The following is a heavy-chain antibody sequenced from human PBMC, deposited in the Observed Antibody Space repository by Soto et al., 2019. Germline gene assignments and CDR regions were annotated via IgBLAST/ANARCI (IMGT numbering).Heavy chain of an antibody. CDR2: IVVGSGNT. D-gene: IGHD3-22*01. Sequence: ASVKVSCKASGFTFTSSAVQWVRQARGQRLEWIGWIVVGSGNTNYAQKFQERVTITRDMSTSTAYMELSSLRSEDTAVYYCAAPARYYYDSSGYTPDYYYGMDVWGQGTTVTVSS. CDR1: GFTFTSSA. J-gene: IGHJ6*02. V-gene: IGHV1-58*01. CDR3: AAPARYYYDSSGYTPDYYYGMDV.